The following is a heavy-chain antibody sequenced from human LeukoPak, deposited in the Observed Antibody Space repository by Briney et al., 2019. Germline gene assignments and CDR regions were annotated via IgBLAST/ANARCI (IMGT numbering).Heavy chain of an antibody. D-gene: IGHD3-10*01. CDR2: ISGSGGST. CDR3: ARDKVRGVIIKSFDY. V-gene: IGHV3-23*01. CDR1: AFTFSSYA. Sequence: GGSLRLSCAASAFTFSSYAMSWVRQAPGKGLEWVSAISGSGGSTYYADSVKGRFTISRDNSKNTLYLQMNSLRAEDTAVYYCARDKVRGVIIKSFDYWGQGTLVTVSS. J-gene: IGHJ4*02.